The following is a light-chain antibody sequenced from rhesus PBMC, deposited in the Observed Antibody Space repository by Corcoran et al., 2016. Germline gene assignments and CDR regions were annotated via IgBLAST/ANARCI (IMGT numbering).Light chain of an antibody. CDR3: QQSSNSLT. Sequence: ETVVTQSPATLALSPGERATLSCRASQSVGSYLAWYQQKPGQAPRLLIYGVASRATGIPDRFSGSGSGTDFTLTISSLGPEYVGVYYCQQSSNSLTFGGGTKVEIK. CDR2: GVA. J-gene: IGKJ4*01. V-gene: IGKV3-24*04. CDR1: QSVGSY.